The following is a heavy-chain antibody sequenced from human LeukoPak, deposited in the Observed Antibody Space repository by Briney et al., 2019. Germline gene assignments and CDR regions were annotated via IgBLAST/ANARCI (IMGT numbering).Heavy chain of an antibody. CDR2: IYYSGST. D-gene: IGHD3-10*01. V-gene: IGHV4-59*01. J-gene: IGHJ4*02. Sequence: SETLSLTCTVSGGSISSYYWSWLRQPPGKGLEWVGYIYYSGSTNYNPSLKSRVTISVDTSKNQCSLKLSSVTAADTAVYYCARVKVGRVYYYGSGSYSHFDYWGQGTLVTVSS. CDR3: ARVKVGRVYYYGSGSYSHFDY. CDR1: GGSISSYY.